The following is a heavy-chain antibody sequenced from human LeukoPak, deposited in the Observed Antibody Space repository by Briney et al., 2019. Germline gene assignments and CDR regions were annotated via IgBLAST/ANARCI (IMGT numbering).Heavy chain of an antibody. CDR3: ARDPYYYYDSSGSPFDY. CDR1: GFTFSDYY. J-gene: IGHJ4*02. D-gene: IGHD3-22*01. CDR2: ISSSGSTI. Sequence: GGSLRLSCAASGFTFSDYYMSWIRQAPGKGLEWVSYISSSGSTICYADSVKGRFTISRGNAKNSLYLQMNSLRAEDTAVYYCARDPYYYYDSSGSPFDYWGQGTLVTVSS. V-gene: IGHV3-11*01.